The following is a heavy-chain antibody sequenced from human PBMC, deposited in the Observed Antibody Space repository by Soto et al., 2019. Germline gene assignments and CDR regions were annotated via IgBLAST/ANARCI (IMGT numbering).Heavy chain of an antibody. Sequence: EVQLVESGGGLVKPGGSLRLSCAASGFTFSSYSMNWVRQAPGKGLEWVSSISSSSSYIYYADSVKGRFTISRDNAKNSLYLQMNSLRDEDTAVYYCARDREATIFGVVIRPRYYYYGMDVWGQGTTVTVSS. J-gene: IGHJ6*02. CDR1: GFTFSSYS. V-gene: IGHV3-21*01. CDR2: ISSSSSYI. CDR3: ARDREATIFGVVIRPRYYYYGMDV. D-gene: IGHD3-3*01.